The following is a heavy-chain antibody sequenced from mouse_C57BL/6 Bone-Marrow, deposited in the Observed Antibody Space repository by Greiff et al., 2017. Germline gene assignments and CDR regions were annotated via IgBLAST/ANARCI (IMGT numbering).Heavy chain of an antibody. CDR3: ARDYGSSYVSMDY. J-gene: IGHJ4*01. V-gene: IGHV1-69*01. D-gene: IGHD1-1*01. CDR1: GYTFTSYW. Sequence: QVQLQQPGAELVMPGASVKLSCKASGYTFTSYWMHWVKQRPGQGLEWIGEIDPSDSYTNYNPKFKGKSTLTVDKSSSPAYMQLSSLTSEDSAVYDCARDYGSSYVSMDYWGQGTSVTVSS. CDR2: IDPSDSYT.